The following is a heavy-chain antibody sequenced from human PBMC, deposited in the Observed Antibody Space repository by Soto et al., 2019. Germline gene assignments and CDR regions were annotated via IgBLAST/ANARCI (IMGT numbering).Heavy chain of an antibody. V-gene: IGHV3-23*01. CDR3: ARRSSGWYFDY. J-gene: IGHJ4*02. Sequence: EVQLLESGGGLVQPGGSLRLSCAASGFSFSSYAMNWVRQAPGKGLEWVSVISGSGDSTYYADSVKGRFTISRDNSKNTLYLQLISLRAEDTAVDYCARRSSGWYFDYWGQGTMVIFSS. CDR1: GFSFSSYA. D-gene: IGHD6-19*01. CDR2: ISGSGDST.